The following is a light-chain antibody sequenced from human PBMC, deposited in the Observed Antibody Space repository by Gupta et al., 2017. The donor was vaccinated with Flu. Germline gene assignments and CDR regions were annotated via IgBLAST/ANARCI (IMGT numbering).Light chain of an antibody. J-gene: IGKJ1*01. CDR2: GAS. CDR3: QQEVGSPRT. CDR1: QSINSNY. Sequence: EIVLTQPPGTLSLSPGERATLSCRASQSINSNYLAWYQQKPGQAPRLLIYGASSRATGIPDRFGGSGSGTDFTLTISRLEPEDFAVYYCQQEVGSPRTFGQWSKVEIK. V-gene: IGKV3-20*01.